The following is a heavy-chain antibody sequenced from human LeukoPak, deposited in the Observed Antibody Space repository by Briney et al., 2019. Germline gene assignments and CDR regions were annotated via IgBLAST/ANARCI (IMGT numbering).Heavy chain of an antibody. V-gene: IGHV1-69*13. CDR1: GYTFISYA. D-gene: IGHD6-13*01. CDR3: ARWRFGIAAAGTGFDY. Sequence: SVKVSCKTSGYTFISYAMNWVRQAPGQGLEWMGGIIPIFGTANYAQKFQGRVTITADESTSTAYMELSSLRSEDTAVYYCARWRFGIAAAGTGFDYWGQGTLVTVSS. J-gene: IGHJ4*02. CDR2: IIPIFGTA.